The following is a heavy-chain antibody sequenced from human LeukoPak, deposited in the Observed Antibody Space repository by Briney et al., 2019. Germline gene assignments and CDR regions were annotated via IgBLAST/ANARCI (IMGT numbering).Heavy chain of an antibody. V-gene: IGHV3-74*01. CDR2: IKSDGTP. D-gene: IGHD1-26*01. CDR3: ARDGSYKFDY. Sequence: VRQTXGKGLVWVSRIKSDGTPIYADSVKGRFTISRDNAKNTLYLQMNNLRADDTALYYCARDGSYKFDYWGQGTLVTVSS. J-gene: IGHJ4*02.